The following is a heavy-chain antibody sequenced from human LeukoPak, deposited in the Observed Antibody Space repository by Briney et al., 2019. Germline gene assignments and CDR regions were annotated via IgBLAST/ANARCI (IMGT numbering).Heavy chain of an antibody. Sequence: PGGSLRLSCAAAGLSFSSYDMYWVRQAPGKGVEWGSYISTSVSTNDYADSVKGGFTISRDNGKSSVFLQMNSLRVEDPALYSCVPPAAGLLRTISTEYLQDWGQGTLVTVSS. D-gene: IGHD6-13*01. CDR3: VPPAAGLLRTISTEYLQD. CDR2: ISTSVSTN. V-gene: IGHV3-48*03. J-gene: IGHJ1*01. CDR1: GLSFSSYD.